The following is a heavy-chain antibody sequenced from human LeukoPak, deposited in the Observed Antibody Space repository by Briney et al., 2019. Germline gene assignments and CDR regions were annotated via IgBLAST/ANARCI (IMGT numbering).Heavy chain of an antibody. CDR2: IYHSGST. CDR1: GGSISSGGYY. CDR3: ARVFAGSNLKEWLTSPHNWYFDL. V-gene: IGHV4-30-2*01. Sequence: PSETLSLTCTVSGGSISSGGYYWSWIRQHPGKGLEWIGYIYHSGSTYYNPSLKSRVTISVDRSKNQFSLKLSSVTAADTAVYYCARVFAGSNLKEWLTSPHNWYFDLWGRGTLVTVSS. D-gene: IGHD6-19*01. J-gene: IGHJ2*01.